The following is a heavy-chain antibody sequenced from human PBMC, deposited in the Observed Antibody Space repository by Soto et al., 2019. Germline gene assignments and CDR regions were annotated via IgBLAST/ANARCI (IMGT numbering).Heavy chain of an antibody. Sequence: SETLSLTCTVSGGSISSGDYWSWIRQHPGKGLEWIGHIFYSGNTYYNPSLKSRVTISVDTSKNQFSLKLSSVTAADTAVYYCARDSDSNAYYYYGMDVWGHGITVTVSS. CDR1: GGSISSGDY. V-gene: IGHV4-31*03. J-gene: IGHJ6*02. D-gene: IGHD4-4*01. CDR2: IFYSGNT. CDR3: ARDSDSNAYYYYGMDV.